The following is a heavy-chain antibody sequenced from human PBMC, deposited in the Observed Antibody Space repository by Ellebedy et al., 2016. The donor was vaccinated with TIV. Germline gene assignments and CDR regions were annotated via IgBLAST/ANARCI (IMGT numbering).Heavy chain of an antibody. CDR3: AKYSAAGREFDY. Sequence: PGGSLRLSCAVSGFTFRSRAIHWVRQAPGKGLEWVANIRGDGSQKYYVDSVKGRFTISRDNAENSLFLQMDSLRAEDTAVYYCAKYSAAGREFDYWGQGTLVTVSS. V-gene: IGHV3-7*01. CDR2: IRGDGSQK. CDR1: GFTFRSRA. J-gene: IGHJ4*02. D-gene: IGHD6-13*01.